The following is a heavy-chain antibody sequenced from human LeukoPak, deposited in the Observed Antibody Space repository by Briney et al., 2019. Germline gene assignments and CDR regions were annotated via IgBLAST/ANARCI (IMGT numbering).Heavy chain of an antibody. CDR3: ARGAISSWYED. Sequence: GGSLRLSCAASGFTFSSYWMHWVRQVPGKGLVWVSRINSDGSSTSYADSVKGRFTISRDISKNMLYLQMNSLRADDTAVYYCARGAISSWYEDWGQGTLVTVSS. CDR1: GFTFSSYW. V-gene: IGHV3-74*01. D-gene: IGHD6-13*01. CDR2: INSDGSST. J-gene: IGHJ4*02.